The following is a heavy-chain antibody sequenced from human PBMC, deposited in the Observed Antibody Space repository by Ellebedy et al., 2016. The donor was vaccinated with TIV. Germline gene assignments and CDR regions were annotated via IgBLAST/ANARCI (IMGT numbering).Heavy chain of an antibody. CDR3: AKDTYGHTAPPFY. Sequence: GESMKISCTASGFTFGDYAMSCFRQPPGTGLEWVGFIAGRGFDGKTDYAASVKGRFTISRDDSNGIAYLQMNSLKIEDTAVYYCAKDTYGHTAPPFYWGQGTLVTVSS. CDR2: IAGRGFDGKT. V-gene: IGHV3-49*03. J-gene: IGHJ4*02. CDR1: GFTFGDYA. D-gene: IGHD3-10*01.